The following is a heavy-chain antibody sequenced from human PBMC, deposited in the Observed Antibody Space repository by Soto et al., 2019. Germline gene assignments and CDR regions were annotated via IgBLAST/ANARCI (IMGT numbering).Heavy chain of an antibody. V-gene: IGHV4-31*03. CDR2: SYYTGSS. CDR1: GGSISSGGYY. Sequence: SETLSLTCTVSGGSISSGGYYWSWIRQHPGKGLEWVGYSYYTGSSYCNPSLKSRVTISVDASKNQLSLRLASVTAADTAVYYCARDLRGYSRYDYLDYWGQGIPVTV. J-gene: IGHJ4*02. CDR3: ARDLRGYSRYDYLDY. D-gene: IGHD5-12*01.